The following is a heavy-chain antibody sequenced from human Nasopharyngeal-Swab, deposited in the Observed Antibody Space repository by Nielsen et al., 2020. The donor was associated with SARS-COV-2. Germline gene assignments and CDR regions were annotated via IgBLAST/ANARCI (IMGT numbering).Heavy chain of an antibody. V-gene: IGHV3-53*01. J-gene: IGHJ4*02. Sequence: GASLKISCAASGFTVSSNYMSWVRQAQGKGLEWVSVIYSGGSTYYADSVKGRFTISRDNSKNTLYLQMNSLRAEDTAVYSCAKGGSNYLGGYWGQGTLVTVSS. CDR1: GFTVSSNY. CDR2: IYSGGST. D-gene: IGHD4-11*01. CDR3: AKGGSNYLGGY.